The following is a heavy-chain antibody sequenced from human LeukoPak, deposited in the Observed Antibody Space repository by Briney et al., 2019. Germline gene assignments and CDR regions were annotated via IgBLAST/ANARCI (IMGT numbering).Heavy chain of an antibody. Sequence: ASVKVSCKASGYTFTGYYMHWVRQAPGQGLEWMGWINPNSGGTNYAQKFQGRVTMTRDTSISTAYMELSRLRSDDTAVYYCTRVYYDNMPLDYWGQGTLVTVSS. CDR3: TRVYYDNMPLDY. CDR1: GYTFTGYY. J-gene: IGHJ4*02. D-gene: IGHD3-22*01. CDR2: INPNSGGT. V-gene: IGHV1-2*02.